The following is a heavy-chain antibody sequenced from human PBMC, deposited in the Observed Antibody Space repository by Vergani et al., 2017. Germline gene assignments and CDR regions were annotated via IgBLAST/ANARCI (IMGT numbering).Heavy chain of an antibody. CDR3: ARDGSPTYYYDSSGYYWFDP. J-gene: IGHJ5*02. Sequence: QVQLVQSGAEVKKPGASVKVSCKASGYTFTSYYMHWVRQAPGQGLEWMGIINPSGGSTSYAQKFQGRVTMTRDTSTSTVYMELSSLRSEDTAVYYCARDGSPTYYYDSSGYYWFDPWGQGTLVTVSS. CDR2: INPSGGST. V-gene: IGHV1-46*01. CDR1: GYTFTSYY. D-gene: IGHD3-22*01.